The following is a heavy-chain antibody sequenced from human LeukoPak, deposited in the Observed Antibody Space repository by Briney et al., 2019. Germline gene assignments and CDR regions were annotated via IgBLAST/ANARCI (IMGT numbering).Heavy chain of an antibody. V-gene: IGHV3-7*04. CDR2: IKPDGSAQ. J-gene: IGHJ4*02. CDR1: GFTFSNYW. CDR3: ARGGGRDPFNVAY. D-gene: IGHD3-10*01. Sequence: PGGSLRLSCAASGFTFSNYWMSWVRQAPGRGLEWVASIKPDGSAQYYVDSVKGRFTISRDNAKNSLYLQMNSLRVEDTAVYYCARGGGRDPFNVAYWGQGTLVTVSS.